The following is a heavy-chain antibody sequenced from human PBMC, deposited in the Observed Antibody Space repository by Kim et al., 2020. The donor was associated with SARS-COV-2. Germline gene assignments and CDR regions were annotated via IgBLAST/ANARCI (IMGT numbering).Heavy chain of an antibody. Sequence: SETLSLTCTVSGGSISSDDYYWSWIRQPPGKGLEWIGYIYYSGSTYYNPSLKSRVTISVDTSKNQFSLKLSSVTAADTAVYYCAREGRGVSGGGMHVWGQGTTVTVSS. D-gene: IGHD3-10*01. V-gene: IGHV4-30-4*01. CDR3: AREGRGVSGGGMHV. CDR2: IYYSGST. CDR1: GGSISSDDYY. J-gene: IGHJ6*02.